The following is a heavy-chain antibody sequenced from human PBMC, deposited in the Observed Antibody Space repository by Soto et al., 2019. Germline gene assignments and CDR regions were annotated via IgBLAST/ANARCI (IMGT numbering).Heavy chain of an antibody. CDR2: IYYSGST. J-gene: IGHJ4*02. CDR3: ASSSGSYYLTFDY. D-gene: IGHD1-26*01. V-gene: IGHV4-39*01. Sequence: SETLSLTCTVSGGSISSSSYYWGWIRQPPGKGLEWIGSIYYSGSTSYNPSLKSRVTISVDTSKNQFSLKLRSVTAADTVVYFCASSSGSYYLTFDYWGQGTLVTVSS. CDR1: GGSISSSSYY.